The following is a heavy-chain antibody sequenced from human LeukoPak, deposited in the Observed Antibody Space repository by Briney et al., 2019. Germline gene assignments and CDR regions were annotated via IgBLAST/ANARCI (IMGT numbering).Heavy chain of an antibody. V-gene: IGHV4-34*01. CDR3: ARSHMAHDCGDFLDY. D-gene: IGHD4-17*01. J-gene: IGHJ4*02. Sequence: SETLSLTCAVYGGSFSGYYWSWIRQPPGKGLEWIGEINHSGSTNYNPSLKSRVTISVDTSKNQFSLKLSSVTAADTAVYYCARSHMAHDCGDFLDYWGQGTLVTVSS. CDR2: INHSGST. CDR1: GGSFSGYY.